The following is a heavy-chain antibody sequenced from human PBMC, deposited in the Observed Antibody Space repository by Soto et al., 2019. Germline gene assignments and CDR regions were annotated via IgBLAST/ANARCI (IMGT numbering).Heavy chain of an antibody. V-gene: IGHV3-74*01. Sequence: PGGSLRLSCAASGFTFSSYWMHWVRQAPGKGLEWVSRIQTDGTSTNNADSVRGRFTISRDNAKNTLYLQMKSLRAEDTAVYYCARALLSAGYDFYYGLDVWGQGTTVTVSS. J-gene: IGHJ6*02. CDR3: ARALLSAGYDFYYGLDV. CDR1: GFTFSSYW. CDR2: IQTDGTST. D-gene: IGHD3-16*02.